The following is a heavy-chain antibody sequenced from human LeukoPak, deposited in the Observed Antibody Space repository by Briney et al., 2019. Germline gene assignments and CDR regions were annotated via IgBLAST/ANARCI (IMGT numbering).Heavy chain of an antibody. J-gene: IGHJ4*02. D-gene: IGHD2/OR15-2a*01. Sequence: GGSLRLSCAASGFTFSTYLMHWVRQAPGKGLVWVSRINTDGSITTYADSVKGRFTISRDNAKNTLYLQMNSLRDEDTAVYYCVSFYETYWGRGTLVTVSS. CDR1: GFTFSTYL. CDR3: VSFYETY. CDR2: INTDGSIT. V-gene: IGHV3-74*03.